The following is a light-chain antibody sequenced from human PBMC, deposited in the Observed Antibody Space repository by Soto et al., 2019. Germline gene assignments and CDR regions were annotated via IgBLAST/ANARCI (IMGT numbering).Light chain of an antibody. CDR3: QQYNNWWT. J-gene: IGKJ1*01. Sequence: EILLTQSPATLTLSPGERATLSCRASQSVSSYLAWYQQKPGQAPRLLIYGASTRATGISARLTGSGSGTEFTLTISSLQFDDYAVYYCQQYNNWWTFGQGTKVDIK. CDR2: GAS. CDR1: QSVSSY. V-gene: IGKV3-15*01.